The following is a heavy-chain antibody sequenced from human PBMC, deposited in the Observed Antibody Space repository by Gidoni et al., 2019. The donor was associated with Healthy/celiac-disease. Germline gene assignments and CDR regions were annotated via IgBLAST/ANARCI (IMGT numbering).Heavy chain of an antibody. Sequence: QVQLQESGPGLVKPSETLSLTCTVSGGSISSYYWSWLRQPPGKGLEWIGYIYYSGSTNYNPSLKSRVTISVDTSKNQFSLKLSSVTAADTAVYYCARDRSAGLFDYWGQGTLVTVSS. CDR1: GGSISSYY. D-gene: IGHD6-13*01. V-gene: IGHV4-59*01. CDR2: IYYSGST. CDR3: ARDRSAGLFDY. J-gene: IGHJ4*02.